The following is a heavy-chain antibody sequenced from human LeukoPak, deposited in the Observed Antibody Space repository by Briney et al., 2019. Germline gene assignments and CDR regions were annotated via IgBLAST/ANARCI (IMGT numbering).Heavy chain of an antibody. D-gene: IGHD3-22*01. CDR1: GFPFSSHG. Sequence: PGGSLRLSCAASGFPFSSHGMSWIRQPPGKGLEWIGEINHSGSTNYNPSLKSRVTISIDKSKNQFSLKMNSVTAPDTAVYYCASWPFYYGKSGYDYWGQGTLVTVSS. CDR3: ASWPFYYGKSGYDY. CDR2: INHSGST. J-gene: IGHJ4*02. V-gene: IGHV4-34*01.